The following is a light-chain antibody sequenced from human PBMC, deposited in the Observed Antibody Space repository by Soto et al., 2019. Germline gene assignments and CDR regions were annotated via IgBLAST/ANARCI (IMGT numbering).Light chain of an antibody. V-gene: IGLV2-8*01. J-gene: IGLJ2*01. CDR1: SSDVGAYNY. CDR2: EVT. CDR3: SSYAGSNKLL. Sequence: QSVLTQPPSASGFPGQSVTISCTGTSSDVGAYNYVSWYQQHPDKAPKLMIYEVTKRPSGVPDRFSASKSANTASLTVSGLQAEDEADYYCSSYAGSNKLLFGGGTQLTVL.